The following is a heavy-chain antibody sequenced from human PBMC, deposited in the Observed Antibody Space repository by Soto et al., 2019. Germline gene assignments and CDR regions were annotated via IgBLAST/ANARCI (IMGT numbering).Heavy chain of an antibody. J-gene: IGHJ6*02. Sequence: QVQLVESGGGVVQPGRSLRLSCAASGFTFSSYAMHWVRQAPGKGLEWVAVISYDGSNKYYADSVKGRFTIARDNSKNTLYLQMNSLRAEDTAVYYCARDIVDYNPYYDGMDVWGQGTTVTVSS. CDR2: ISYDGSNK. CDR1: GFTFSSYA. CDR3: ARDIVDYNPYYDGMDV. D-gene: IGHD3-22*01. V-gene: IGHV3-30-3*01.